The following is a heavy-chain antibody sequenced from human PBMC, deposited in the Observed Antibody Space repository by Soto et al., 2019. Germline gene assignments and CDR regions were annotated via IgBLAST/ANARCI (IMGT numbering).Heavy chain of an antibody. CDR2: FDPEEGET. D-gene: IGHD2-15*01. J-gene: IGHJ6*02. CDR1: GYTLTELS. V-gene: IGHV1-24*01. Sequence: GASVKVSCKVSGYTLTELSIHWVWQAPGKGFEGIGGFDPEEGETIYEQKFQGRVTMTEDTSTDRGYMELSSLRCEYTAVYYCASSVVVTKGYYYYGMDVWGQGTTVTVSS. CDR3: ASSVVVTKGYYYYGMDV.